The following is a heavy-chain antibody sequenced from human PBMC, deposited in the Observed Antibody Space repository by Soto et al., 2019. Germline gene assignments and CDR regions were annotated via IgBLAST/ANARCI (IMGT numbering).Heavy chain of an antibody. Sequence: SETLSLTCTVSGGSISSSSYYWGWIRQPPGKGLEWIGSIYYSGSTYYNPSLKSRVTISVDTSKNQFSLKLSSVTAADTAVYYCAGSRNTYYYLWNMDVWGQGTTVTVSS. J-gene: IGHJ6*02. CDR2: IYYSGST. D-gene: IGHD1-26*01. V-gene: IGHV4-39*01. CDR1: GGSISSSSYY. CDR3: AGSRNTYYYLWNMDV.